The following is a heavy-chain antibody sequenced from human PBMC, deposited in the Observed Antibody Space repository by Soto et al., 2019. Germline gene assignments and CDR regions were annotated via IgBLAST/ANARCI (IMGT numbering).Heavy chain of an antibody. V-gene: IGHV3-48*04. CDR1: GFTFSSYS. CDR3: ARVGTGAYYFDY. D-gene: IGHD7-27*01. J-gene: IGHJ4*02. Sequence: PGGSLRLSCAASGFTFSSYSMNWVRQAPGKGLEWVSYINTSRSTIYYADSVKGRFTISRDNAKNTLYLQMNSLTAEDTALYYCARVGTGAYYFDYWGLGTLVTVSS. CDR2: INTSRSTI.